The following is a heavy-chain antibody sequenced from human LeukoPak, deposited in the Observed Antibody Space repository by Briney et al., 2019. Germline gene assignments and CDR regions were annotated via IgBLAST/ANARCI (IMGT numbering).Heavy chain of an antibody. V-gene: IGHV4-59*08. CDR1: GGSISSYY. D-gene: IGHD3-22*01. Sequence: SETLSLTCTVSGGSISSYYWSWIRQPPGKGLEWIGYIYYSGSTNYNPSLKSRVTISVDTSKNQFSLKVSSVTAADTAVYYCARWRDSASESAVDYWGQGTLVTVSS. CDR2: IYYSGST. J-gene: IGHJ4*02. CDR3: ARWRDSASESAVDY.